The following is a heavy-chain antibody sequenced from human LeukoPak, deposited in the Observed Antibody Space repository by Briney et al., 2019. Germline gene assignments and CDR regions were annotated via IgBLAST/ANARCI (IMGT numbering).Heavy chain of an antibody. J-gene: IGHJ5*02. CDR1: GGSFSGYY. V-gene: IGHV4-34*01. CDR3: ARGSGSGYDERWFDP. D-gene: IGHD5-12*01. Sequence: PSETLSLTCAVYGGSFSGYYWSWIRQPPGKGLEWIGEINHSGSTNYNPSLKSRVTISVDTSKNQFSLKLSSVTAADTAVYYCARGSGSGYDERWFDPWGQGTLVTVSS. CDR2: INHSGST.